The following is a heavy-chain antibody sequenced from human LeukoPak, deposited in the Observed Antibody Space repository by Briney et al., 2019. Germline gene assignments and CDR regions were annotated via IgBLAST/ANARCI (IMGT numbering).Heavy chain of an antibody. CDR2: IYYSGST. J-gene: IGHJ5*02. CDR3: ARDLGSSGYDSCWFDP. CDR1: GGSISSGGYY. Sequence: SETLSLTCTVSGGSISSGGYYWSWIRQHPGKGLEWIGYIYYSGSTYYNPSLKSRVTISVDTSKNQFSLKLSSVTAADTAVYYCARDLGSSGYDSCWFDPWGQGTLVTVSS. D-gene: IGHD5-12*01. V-gene: IGHV4-31*03.